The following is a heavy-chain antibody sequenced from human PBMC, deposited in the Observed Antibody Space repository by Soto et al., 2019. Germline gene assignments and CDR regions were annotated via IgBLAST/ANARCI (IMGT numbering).Heavy chain of an antibody. V-gene: IGHV3-9*01. J-gene: IGHJ3*02. CDR3: AKDLNSGYVPGSDYDYVWGSYRPDAFDI. Sequence: GWSLRLSCAASGFTYDDYPMHWARQAPGKGLEWGQRISGNSGSIGHADSVKARFTISRDNGKNSLYLQMNSLREEDTALYYCAKDLNSGYVPGSDYDYVWGSYRPDAFDILGKETMVT. D-gene: IGHD3-16*02. CDR2: ISGNSGSI. CDR1: GFTYDDYP.